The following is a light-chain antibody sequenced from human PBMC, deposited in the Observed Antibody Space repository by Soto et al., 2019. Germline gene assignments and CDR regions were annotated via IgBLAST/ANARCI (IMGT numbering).Light chain of an antibody. CDR1: QSISTW. J-gene: IGKJ3*01. CDR2: RAS. Sequence: DIQMTQSPSTLSASVGDRVTITCRASQSISTWLAWYQQKPGKAPKLLIYRASSLESGVPSRFSGSGSGTDFTLTISSLQPDDFATYYCQLYNTYSGTFGPGTKVDIK. V-gene: IGKV1-5*03. CDR3: QLYNTYSGT.